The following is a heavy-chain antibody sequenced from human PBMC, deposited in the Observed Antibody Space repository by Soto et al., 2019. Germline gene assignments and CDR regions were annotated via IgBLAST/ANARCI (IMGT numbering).Heavy chain of an antibody. CDR3: AKGGCINYSYYIDV. J-gene: IGHJ6*03. CDR2: INPKSGET. CDR1: GYTFTGYY. Sequence: QVQLVQSGAEVKKPGASVKVSCKASGYTFTGYYMHWMRQAPGQGLEWMGWINPKSGETDYEKNFKCWVNMTRDMFISTAYMELSRLKSNDNGVYYCAKGGCINYSYYIDVWGKGTTVTVSS. D-gene: IGHD1-20*01. V-gene: IGHV1-2*04.